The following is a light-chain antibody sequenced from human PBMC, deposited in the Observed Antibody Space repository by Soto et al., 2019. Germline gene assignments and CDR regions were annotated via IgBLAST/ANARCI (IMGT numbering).Light chain of an antibody. CDR2: EVS. V-gene: IGLV2-14*01. CDR1: SSDVGGYNF. Sequence: QSALTRPASVSGSPGQSITISCTGTSSDVGGYNFVSWYQQHPAKAPKLMIYEVSNRPSGVSNRFSGSKSGNTASLTISGLQAEDEADYYCSSYTSGSTVVFGGGTKLTVL. J-gene: IGLJ2*01. CDR3: SSYTSGSTVV.